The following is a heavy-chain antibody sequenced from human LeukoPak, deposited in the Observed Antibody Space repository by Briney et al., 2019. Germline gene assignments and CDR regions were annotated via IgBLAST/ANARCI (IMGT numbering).Heavy chain of an antibody. CDR1: GYTFTGYY. CDR3: ARGGRDGYNLDY. V-gene: IGHV1-2*02. D-gene: IGHD5-24*01. CDR2: INPDSGGT. Sequence: ASVKVSCKASGYTFTGYYMHWVRQAPGQGLEWMGWINPDSGGTIYAQNFQGRVTMTRNTSISTAYMELSSLRSEDTAVYYCARGGRDGYNLDYWGQGTLVTVSS. J-gene: IGHJ4*02.